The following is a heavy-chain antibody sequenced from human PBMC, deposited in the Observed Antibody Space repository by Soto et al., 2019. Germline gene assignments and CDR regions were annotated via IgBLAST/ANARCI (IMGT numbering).Heavy chain of an antibody. V-gene: IGHV4-31*03. Sequence: SETLSLTCTVSGDSISSGGYYWSWIRQHPEKGLEWIGYIYHSGTTYYNPSLKSRVTISVDTSKNQFSLKLSSVTAADTAVYYCARYYYDSSGSDYWGQGTLVTGSS. J-gene: IGHJ4*02. CDR3: ARYYYDSSGSDY. CDR1: GDSISSGGYY. CDR2: IYHSGTT. D-gene: IGHD3-22*01.